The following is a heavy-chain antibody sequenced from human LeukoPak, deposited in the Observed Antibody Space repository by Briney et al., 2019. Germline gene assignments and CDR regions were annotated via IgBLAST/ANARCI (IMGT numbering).Heavy chain of an antibody. J-gene: IGHJ4*02. CDR1: GFTFSSYA. D-gene: IGHD1-1*01. V-gene: IGHV3-23*01. Sequence: GGSLRLSCAASGFTFSSYAMSWLRQAPGKALEWVSAISGSGGSTYYADSVKGRFTISRDNSKNTLYLQMNSLRAEDTAVYYCAKLVSWYFDYWGQGTLVTVSS. CDR3: AKLVSWYFDY. CDR2: ISGSGGST.